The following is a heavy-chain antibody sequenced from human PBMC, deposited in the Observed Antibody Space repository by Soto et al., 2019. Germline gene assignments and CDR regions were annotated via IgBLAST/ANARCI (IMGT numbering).Heavy chain of an antibody. CDR3: GRWWMYGPRFDP. V-gene: IGHV4-30-2*01. Sequence: QLQLQESGSGLVKPSQTLSLTCAVSGGSISSGGYSWSWIRQPPGKGLEWIGYIYHSGSTYYNPSIKSRVTISVDRSKNQFSRKLSSVTAAETAVECCGRWWMYGPRFDPWGQGTLVTVSS. D-gene: IGHD2-8*01. CDR1: GGSISSGGYS. J-gene: IGHJ5*02. CDR2: IYHSGST.